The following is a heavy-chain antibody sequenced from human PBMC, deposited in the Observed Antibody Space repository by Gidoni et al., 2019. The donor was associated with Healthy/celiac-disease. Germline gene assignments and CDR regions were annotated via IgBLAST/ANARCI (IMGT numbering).Heavy chain of an antibody. CDR1: GGSISSYY. D-gene: IGHD3-10*01. J-gene: IGHJ4*02. CDR2: IYYSGST. Sequence: QVQLQESGPGLVKPSETLSLTCTVSGGSISSYYWSWIRQPPGKGLEWIGYIYYSGSTNYNPSLKSRVTISVDTSKNQFSLKLSSVTAADTAVYYCARVGIWFGELLSIWYYFDYWGQGTLVTVSS. CDR3: ARVGIWFGELLSIWYYFDY. V-gene: IGHV4-59*01.